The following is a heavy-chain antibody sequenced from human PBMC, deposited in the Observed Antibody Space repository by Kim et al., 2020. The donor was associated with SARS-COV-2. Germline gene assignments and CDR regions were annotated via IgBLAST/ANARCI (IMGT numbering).Heavy chain of an antibody. Sequence: GGSLRLSCAASGFTFSSYGMHWVRQAPGKGLEWVAVIWYDGSNKYYADSVKGRFTISRDNSKNTLYLQMNSLRAEDTAVYYCARDMSALITVGGAHTSAPDYWGQGTLVTVSS. CDR3: ARDMSALITVGGAHTSAPDY. CDR2: IWYDGSNK. CDR1: GFTFSSYG. J-gene: IGHJ4*02. V-gene: IGHV3-33*01. D-gene: IGHD3-16*01.